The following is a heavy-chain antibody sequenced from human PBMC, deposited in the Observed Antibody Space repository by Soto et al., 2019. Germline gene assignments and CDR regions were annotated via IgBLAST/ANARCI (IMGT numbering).Heavy chain of an antibody. Sequence: EVQLVESGGGLVLPGGSLRPSCAASGFAFRIYEMTWVRQAPGKVLEWISYIDNSGTATYYADSVKGRFTISRDNARNSLYLQMNSLTAEDTAVYYCARDGYGDPYFYYGMDVWGQGTTVTVSS. J-gene: IGHJ6*02. CDR3: ARDGYGDPYFYYGMDV. CDR1: GFAFRIYE. D-gene: IGHD4-17*01. CDR2: IDNSGTAT. V-gene: IGHV3-48*03.